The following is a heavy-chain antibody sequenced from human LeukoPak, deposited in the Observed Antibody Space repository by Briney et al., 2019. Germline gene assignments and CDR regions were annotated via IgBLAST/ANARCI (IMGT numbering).Heavy chain of an antibody. V-gene: IGHV3-23*01. Sequence: GGSLRLSCAASGFTFSSYAMSWVRQAPGKGLGWVSAISGSGGSTYYADSVKGRFTISRDNSKNTLYLQMNSLRAEDTAVYYCAKGTIFGVVIITSYYFDYWGQGTLVTVSS. D-gene: IGHD3-3*01. CDR1: GFTFSSYA. CDR3: AKGTIFGVVIITSYYFDY. J-gene: IGHJ4*02. CDR2: ISGSGGST.